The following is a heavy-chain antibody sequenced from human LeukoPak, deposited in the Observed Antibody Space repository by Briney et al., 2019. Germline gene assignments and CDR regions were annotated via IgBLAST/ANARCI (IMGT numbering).Heavy chain of an antibody. D-gene: IGHD6-6*01. CDR3: VRSSSSIFDY. Sequence: PSETLSLTCTVSGGSISSSSYYWGWIRQPPGKGLEWIVNIYHTGSTYYNPSLKSRVTISVDTSKNQFSLKLSSVTAADTAVYYCVRSSSSIFDYWGQGTLVTVSS. CDR1: GGSISSSSYY. J-gene: IGHJ4*02. CDR2: IYHTGST. V-gene: IGHV4-39*07.